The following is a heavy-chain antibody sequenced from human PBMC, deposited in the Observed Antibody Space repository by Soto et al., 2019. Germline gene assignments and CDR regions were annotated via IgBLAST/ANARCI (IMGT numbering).Heavy chain of an antibody. CDR1: GFIFGNSW. CDR2: MNSDGTTT. CDR3: ATAEVDY. J-gene: IGHJ4*02. Sequence: EVQLVESGGGLVQPGGSLRLSCAASGFIFGNSWMHWVRQAPGKGLEWVSRMNSDGTTTNYADSVSGRFTVSRDNAKYTLYLQMHSLRAEDTAVYYCATAEVDYWGPGTLVTVSS. V-gene: IGHV3-74*01.